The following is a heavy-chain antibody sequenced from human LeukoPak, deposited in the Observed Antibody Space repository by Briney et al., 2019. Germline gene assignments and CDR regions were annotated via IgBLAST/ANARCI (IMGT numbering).Heavy chain of an antibody. CDR3: ARGLVVGGTGVWAFDI. J-gene: IGHJ3*02. V-gene: IGHV3-66*01. CDR2: IYKVGNT. CDR1: GFTVSNNY. D-gene: IGHD1-26*01. Sequence: GGSLRLSCAASGFTVSNNYMSWVRQAPGYGLEWVSVIYKVGNTFYANFVKGRFTISRDNSKNTLYLQMNSLRAEDTALYYCARGLVVGGTGVWAFDIWGQGTMVTVSS.